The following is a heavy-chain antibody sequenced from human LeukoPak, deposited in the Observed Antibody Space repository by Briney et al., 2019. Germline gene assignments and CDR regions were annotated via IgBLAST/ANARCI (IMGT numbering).Heavy chain of an antibody. Sequence: GGSLRLSCAASGFTFSSYAMSWVRQAPGKGLEWVSAISGSGGSTYYAESVKGRFTISRDNSKNTLYLQMNSLRAEDTDVYYCAGKESLGSGSIVVNFDYWGQGTLVTVSS. CDR2: ISGSGGST. CDR3: AGKESLGSGSIVVNFDY. D-gene: IGHD3-22*01. V-gene: IGHV3-23*01. CDR1: GFTFSSYA. J-gene: IGHJ4*02.